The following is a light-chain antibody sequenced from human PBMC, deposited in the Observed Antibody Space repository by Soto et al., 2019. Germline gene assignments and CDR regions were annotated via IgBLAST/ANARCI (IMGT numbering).Light chain of an antibody. V-gene: IGKV3-20*01. Sequence: EIVLTQSPGTLSLSPGERATLSCRASQSVSSSYLAWYQQKPGQAPMLLIYDASSMATGIPDRFSGSGSGTDFTLTISRLEPEDFAVYYCQQYGSSPRTFGQGTKVEIK. CDR3: QQYGSSPRT. CDR1: QSVSSSY. CDR2: DAS. J-gene: IGKJ1*01.